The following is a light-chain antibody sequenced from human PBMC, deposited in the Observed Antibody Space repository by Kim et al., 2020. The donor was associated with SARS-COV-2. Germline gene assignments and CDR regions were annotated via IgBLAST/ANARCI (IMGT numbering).Light chain of an antibody. CDR2: KDT. Sequence: SYELTQPPSVSVSPGQTARITCSGDPLTKEYAYWYQQKPGQAPVLVIFKDTERPSGIPERISGSSSGTTVTLTISVVQAEDEADYYCQSADSSGAYPGVLFGGGTKVTVL. V-gene: IGLV3-25*03. CDR1: PLTKEY. CDR3: QSADSSGAYPGVL. J-gene: IGLJ2*01.